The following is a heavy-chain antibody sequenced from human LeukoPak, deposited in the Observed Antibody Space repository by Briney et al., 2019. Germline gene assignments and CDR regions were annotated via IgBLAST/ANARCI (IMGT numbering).Heavy chain of an antibody. V-gene: IGHV4-59*08. Sequence: IYYSGSTNYNPSLKSRVTISVDTSKNQFSLKLSSVTAADTAVYYCARGYYDFWSGYYHFDYWGQGTLVTVSS. CDR2: IYYSGST. J-gene: IGHJ4*02. CDR3: ARGYYDFWSGYYHFDY. D-gene: IGHD3-3*01.